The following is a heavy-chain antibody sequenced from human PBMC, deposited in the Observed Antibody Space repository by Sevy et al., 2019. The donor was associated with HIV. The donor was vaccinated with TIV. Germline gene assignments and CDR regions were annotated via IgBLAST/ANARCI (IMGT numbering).Heavy chain of an antibody. CDR2: ISGSGRYT. D-gene: IGHD2-15*01. CDR1: EFTFSSYA. CDR3: AKGFCSGGTCPRDYYYYGMDV. Sequence: GGSLRLSCAASEFTFSSYAMSWVRQAPGKGLEWVSSISGSGRYTYYADSVEGRFTISRDNSKKTLYVQMNSLRAEETAVYYCAKGFCSGGTCPRDYYYYGMDVWGQGTTVTVSS. V-gene: IGHV3-23*01. J-gene: IGHJ6*02.